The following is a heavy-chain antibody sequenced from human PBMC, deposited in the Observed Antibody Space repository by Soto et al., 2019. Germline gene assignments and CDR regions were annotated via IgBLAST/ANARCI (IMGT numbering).Heavy chain of an antibody. D-gene: IGHD3-22*01. J-gene: IGHJ4*02. CDR3: ARDFNYDSSGYYPFDY. Sequence: PGGSLRLSCAASGFTFSSYAMSWVRQAPGKGLEWVSAISGSGGSTYYADSVKGRFTISRDNAKNSLYLQMNSLRDEDTAVYYCARDFNYDSSGYYPFDYWGQGTLVTVSS. V-gene: IGHV3-23*01. CDR2: ISGSGGST. CDR1: GFTFSSYA.